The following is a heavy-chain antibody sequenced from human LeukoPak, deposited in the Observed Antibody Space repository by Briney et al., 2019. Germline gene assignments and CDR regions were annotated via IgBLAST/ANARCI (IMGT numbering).Heavy chain of an antibody. CDR3: ARGYDSSGYWGAFDI. J-gene: IGHJ3*02. CDR2: IYHSGST. D-gene: IGHD3-22*01. CDR1: GFTISSSNW. V-gene: IGHV4-4*02. Sequence: AETLCLTCAASGFTISSSNWWCGVREPPGKRLEWIGEIYHSGSTNYNPSLKSRVTISVDKSKNQFSLKLSSVTAADTAVYYCARGYDSSGYWGAFDIWGQGTMVTVSS.